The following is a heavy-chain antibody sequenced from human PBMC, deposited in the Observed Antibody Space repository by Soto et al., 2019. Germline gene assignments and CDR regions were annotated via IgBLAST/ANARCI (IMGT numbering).Heavy chain of an antibody. V-gene: IGHV4-34*01. Sequence: PSETLSLTCAVNGGSFSGYYWSWIRQPPGKGLEWIGEINHSGSTNYNPSLKSRVTISVDTSKNQFSLKLSSVTAADTAVYYCAKVYSSSPDAFDIWGQGTMVTVSS. CDR3: AKVYSSSPDAFDI. D-gene: IGHD6-6*01. J-gene: IGHJ3*02. CDR2: INHSGST. CDR1: GGSFSGYY.